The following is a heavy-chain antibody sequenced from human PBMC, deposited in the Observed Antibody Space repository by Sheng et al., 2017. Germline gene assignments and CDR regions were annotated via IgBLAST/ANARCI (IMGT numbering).Heavy chain of an antibody. Sequence: EVQLVESGGGLVKPGGSLRLSCAASGFTFSSYSMNWVRQAPGKGLEWVSSISSSSSYIYYADSVKGRFTISRDNAKNSLYLQMNSLRAEDTAVYYCARENCGGDCYPVGGDAFDIWGQGTMVTV. CDR3: ARENCGGDCYPVGGDAFDI. CDR1: GFTFSSYS. V-gene: IGHV3-21*01. CDR2: ISSSSSYI. D-gene: IGHD2-21*02. J-gene: IGHJ3*02.